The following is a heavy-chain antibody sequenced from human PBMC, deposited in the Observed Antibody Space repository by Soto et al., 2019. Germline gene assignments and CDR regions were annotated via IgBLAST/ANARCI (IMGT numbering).Heavy chain of an antibody. CDR2: INHSGST. D-gene: IGHD3-9*01. Sequence: PSETLSLTCAVYGGSFSGYYWSWIRQPPGKGLEWIGEINHSGSTNYNPSLKSRVTISVDTSKNQFSLKLSSVTAADTAVYYCARGTTIRYSPVAYPYYSGMDVCGQGPTVTVYS. V-gene: IGHV4-34*01. CDR3: ARGTTIRYSPVAYPYYSGMDV. CDR1: GGSFSGYY. J-gene: IGHJ6*02.